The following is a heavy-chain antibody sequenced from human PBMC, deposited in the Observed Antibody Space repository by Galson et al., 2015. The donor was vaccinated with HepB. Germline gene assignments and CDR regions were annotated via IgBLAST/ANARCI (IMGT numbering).Heavy chain of an antibody. V-gene: IGHV1-69*13. D-gene: IGHD2-15*01. J-gene: IGHJ6*03. CDR2: IIPIFGTA. Sequence: SVKVSCKASGGTFSSYAISWVRQAPGQGLEWMGGIIPIFGTANYAQKFQGRVTITADESTSTAYMELSSLRSEDTAVYYCARGGLNCSGGSCPNPSYYYYYMDVWGKGTTVTVSS. CDR1: GGTFSSYA. CDR3: ARGGLNCSGGSCPNPSYYYYYMDV.